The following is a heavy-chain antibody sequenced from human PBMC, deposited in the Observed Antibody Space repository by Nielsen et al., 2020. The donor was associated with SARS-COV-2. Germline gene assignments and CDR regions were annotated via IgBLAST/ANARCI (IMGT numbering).Heavy chain of an antibody. CDR2: ISTASSSI. CDR1: GFTFSDYN. Sequence: GGSLRLSCAASGFTFSDYNMNWVSQAPGKGLEWLSYISTASSSIYYAASVKGRFTISRDNAKNSLYLQMNSLRAEDTALYYCARDLADSSAYYSDFDYWGQGTLVTVSS. CDR3: ARDLADSSAYYSDFDY. J-gene: IGHJ4*02. V-gene: IGHV3-48*04. D-gene: IGHD6-19*01.